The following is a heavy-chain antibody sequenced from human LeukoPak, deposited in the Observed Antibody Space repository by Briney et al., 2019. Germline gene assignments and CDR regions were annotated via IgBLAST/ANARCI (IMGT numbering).Heavy chain of an antibody. V-gene: IGHV3-48*02. J-gene: IGHJ3*02. CDR3: ARDGGFGFLAAFDI. D-gene: IGHD3-10*01. CDR1: GFSFSSYS. Sequence: GGSLRLSCAASGFSFSSYSMNWVRQAPGKGLEWISYISGSGSVSYYEDSVKGRFTISRDNAKNSLYLQMNSLRDEDTALYYCARDGGFGFLAAFDIWGQGTMVTVSS. CDR2: ISGSGSVS.